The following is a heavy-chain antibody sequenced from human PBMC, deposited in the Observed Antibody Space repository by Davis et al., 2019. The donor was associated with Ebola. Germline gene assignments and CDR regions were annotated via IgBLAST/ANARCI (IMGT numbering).Heavy chain of an antibody. D-gene: IGHD1-1*01. CDR3: ARHGKTGTDYYYYGMDV. CDR1: GYSFTSYW. Sequence: GESLKISCQGSGYSFTSYWISWVRQMPGKGLEWMGRIDPSDSYTNYSPSFQGHVTISADKSISTAYLQWSSLKASDTAMYYCARHGKTGTDYYYYGMDVWGQGTTVTVSS. J-gene: IGHJ6*02. V-gene: IGHV5-10-1*01. CDR2: IDPSDSYT.